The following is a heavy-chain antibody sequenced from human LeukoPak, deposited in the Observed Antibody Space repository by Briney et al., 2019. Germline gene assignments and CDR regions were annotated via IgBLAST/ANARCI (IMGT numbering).Heavy chain of an antibody. V-gene: IGHV3-21*04. CDR3: AKGELEWLLYRHLDY. J-gene: IGHJ4*02. CDR1: GFTFSSYS. CDR2: ISSSSSYI. D-gene: IGHD3-3*01. Sequence: SGGSLRLSCAASGFTFSSYSMNWVRQAPGKGLEWVSSISSSSSYIYYADSVKGRFTISRDNAKSSLYLQMNSLRAEDTAVYYCAKGELEWLLYRHLDYWGQGTLVTVSS.